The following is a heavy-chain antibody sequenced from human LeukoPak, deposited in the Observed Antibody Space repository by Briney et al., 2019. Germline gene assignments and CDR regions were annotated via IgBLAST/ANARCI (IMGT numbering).Heavy chain of an antibody. CDR3: ASSESGYYSNWLDP. V-gene: IGHV4-61*02. J-gene: IGHJ5*02. Sequence: SETLTLTCTVSGGSISSGSYYWSWIRQPAGKGLEWIGRIYTSGSTNYNPSLKSRVTISVDTSKNQFSLKLSSVTAADTAVYYCASSESGYYSNWLDPWGQGTLVTVSS. CDR2: IYTSGST. D-gene: IGHD3-22*01. CDR1: GGSISSGSYY.